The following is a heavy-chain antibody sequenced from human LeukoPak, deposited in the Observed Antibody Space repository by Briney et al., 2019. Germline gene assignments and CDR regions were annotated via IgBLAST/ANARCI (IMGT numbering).Heavy chain of an antibody. D-gene: IGHD3-10*01. V-gene: IGHV3-23*01. Sequence: GGSLRLSCAASGFTFSSYAMSWVRQAPGKGLEWVSAISGSGGSTYYADSVKGRFTISRDNCKNTLYLQMNSLRAEDTAVYYCAKGRKRSISSGDWFDRWVQATLVTVSS. CDR3: AKGRKRSISSGDWFDR. CDR2: ISGSGGST. CDR1: GFTFSSYA. J-gene: IGHJ5*02.